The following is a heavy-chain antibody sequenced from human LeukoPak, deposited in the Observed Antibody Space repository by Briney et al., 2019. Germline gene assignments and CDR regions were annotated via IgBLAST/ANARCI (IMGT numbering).Heavy chain of an antibody. CDR2: IKSKTDGGTT. CDR1: GFNLSNAW. Sequence: GGSLRLSCAASGFNLSNAWMSWVRQAPGKGLEWVGRIKSKTDGGTTDYAAPVKGRFTISRDNSKKKLYLQMNSLRAEDKGFYSCAKDGYASRSNLHYWGQGTLVTVSS. CDR3: AKDGYASRSNLHY. V-gene: IGHV3-15*01. J-gene: IGHJ4*02. D-gene: IGHD3-10*01.